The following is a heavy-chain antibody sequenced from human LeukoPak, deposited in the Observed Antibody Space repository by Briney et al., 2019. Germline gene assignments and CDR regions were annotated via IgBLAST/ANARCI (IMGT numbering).Heavy chain of an antibody. D-gene: IGHD5-18*01. V-gene: IGHV3-23*01. CDR1: GFSFSTYT. CDR3: AKDPPTVMANAFHI. Sequence: AESLTLSCPVSGFSFSTYTMFWVRQAPAKGMAWVTSISGSGGTTYYADSVKGRFTISRDNSKKTLYLQMSSLRADETAVYSCAKDPPTVMANAFHIWGQGTMVTVP. J-gene: IGHJ3*02. CDR2: ISGSGGTT.